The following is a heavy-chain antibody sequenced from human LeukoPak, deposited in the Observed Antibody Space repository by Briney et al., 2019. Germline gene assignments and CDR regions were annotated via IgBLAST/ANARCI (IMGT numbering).Heavy chain of an antibody. Sequence: GGSLRLSCAASEFTFSSYGMHWVRQVPGKGLEWVAVISYDGTNKYYADSVKRRFTISRDNSKNTLYLQMNNLRAEDTAVYYCARGLGEFFFDSWGQGTLVIVSS. CDR2: ISYDGTNK. J-gene: IGHJ4*02. CDR1: EFTFSSYG. V-gene: IGHV3-33*01. CDR3: ARGLGEFFFDS. D-gene: IGHD3-16*01.